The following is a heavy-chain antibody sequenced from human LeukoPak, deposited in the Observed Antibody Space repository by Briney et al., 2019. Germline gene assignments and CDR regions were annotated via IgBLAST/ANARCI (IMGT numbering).Heavy chain of an antibody. J-gene: IGHJ4*02. CDR1: GFPFVAYA. CDR3: ARLAAASPGY. CDR2: ISSDTTNK. V-gene: IGHV3-30*10. Sequence: GGSLRLSCATSGFPFVAYALHWVRQAPGKRLEWVAVISSDTTNKYYMDSEKGRFTISRDNSKNTLYLQMDSLRLEDTAVYYCARLAAASPGYWGQGTLVTVSS. D-gene: IGHD3-16*01.